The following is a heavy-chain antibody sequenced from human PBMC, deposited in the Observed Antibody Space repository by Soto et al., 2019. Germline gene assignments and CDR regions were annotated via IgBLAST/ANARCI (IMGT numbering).Heavy chain of an antibody. D-gene: IGHD3-10*01. Sequence: QITLKESGPTLVKPTQPLTLTCTFSGFSLSTSGVGGGWIRQPPGKALEWLALINWDDDKRYSPSLKSRLTIXXDXSXXQLVITMNNMDPVDTPTDYCTHIQLLRGVSVDSDIWGQGTMVTVSS. J-gene: IGHJ3*02. CDR1: GFSLSTSGVG. CDR2: INWDDDK. CDR3: THIQLLRGVSVDSDI. V-gene: IGHV2-5*02.